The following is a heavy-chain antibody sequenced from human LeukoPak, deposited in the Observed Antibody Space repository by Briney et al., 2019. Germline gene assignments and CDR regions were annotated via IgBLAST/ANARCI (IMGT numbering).Heavy chain of an antibody. Sequence: SETLSLTCAVYGGSFSGYYWSWIRQPPGKGLEWIGEINHSGSTNYNPSLKSRVTISVDTSKNQFSLKLSSVTAADTAVYYCASKRVGRTLDPWGQGTLVTVSS. CDR1: GGSFSGYY. J-gene: IGHJ5*02. D-gene: IGHD1-14*01. CDR2: INHSGST. CDR3: ASKRVGRTLDP. V-gene: IGHV4-34*01.